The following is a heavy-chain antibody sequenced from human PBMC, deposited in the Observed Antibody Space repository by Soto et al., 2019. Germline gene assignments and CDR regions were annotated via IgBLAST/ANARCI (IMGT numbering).Heavy chain of an antibody. J-gene: IGHJ4*02. CDR1: GGSISSSSYY. CDR2: IYYSGST. D-gene: IGHD6-19*01. V-gene: IGHV4-39*07. CDR3: AKGGSGWSYSKFDY. Sequence: SETLSLTCTVSGGSISSSSYYWGWIRQPPGKGLEWIGSIYYSGSTYYNPSLKSRVTISVDNSKNTLYLQMNSLRAEDTAVYYCAKGGSGWSYSKFDYWGQGTLVTVSS.